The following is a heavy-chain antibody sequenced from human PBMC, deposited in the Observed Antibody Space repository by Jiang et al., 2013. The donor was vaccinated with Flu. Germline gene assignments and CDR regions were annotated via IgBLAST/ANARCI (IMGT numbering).Heavy chain of an antibody. J-gene: IGHJ3*02. V-gene: IGHV4-39*01. CDR2: IYYSGST. D-gene: IGHD5-24*01. CDR1: GGSISSSSYY. Sequence: KPSETLSLTCTVSGGSISSSSYYWGWIRQPPGKGLEWIGSIYYSGSTYYNPSLKSRVTISVDTSKNQFSLKLSSVTAADTAVYYCAEGDGYSSPSRFDAFDIWGQGTMVTVSS. CDR3: AEGDGYSSPSRFDAFDI.